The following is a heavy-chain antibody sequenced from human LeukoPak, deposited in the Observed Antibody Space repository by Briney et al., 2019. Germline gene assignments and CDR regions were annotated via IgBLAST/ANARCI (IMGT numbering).Heavy chain of an antibody. CDR3: ARLSNNWGAWYLGGGGVYGMDV. Sequence: PSETLSLTCTVSGGSISSYYWSWIRQPPGKGLEWIGYIYYSGSTNYNPSLKSRVTISVDTSKNQFSLKLSSVTAADTAVYYCARLSNNWGAWYLGGGGVYGMDVWGQGTTVTVSS. V-gene: IGHV4-59*08. CDR2: IYYSGST. CDR1: GGSISSYY. J-gene: IGHJ6*02. D-gene: IGHD6-13*01.